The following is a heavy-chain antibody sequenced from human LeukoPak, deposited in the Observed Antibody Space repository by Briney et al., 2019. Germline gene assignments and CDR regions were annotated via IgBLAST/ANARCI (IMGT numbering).Heavy chain of an antibody. CDR3: ATDTSYSWYDTFGEY. CDR2: ISASNGNT. J-gene: IGHJ4*02. Sequence: ASVKVSCKASGYTFTSYGISWVRQAPGQGLEWMGWISASNGNTDYAQKFQGRVTMTTDTSTTTAYMELRSVRSDDTAVYYCATDTSYSWYDTFGEYWGQGTLVTVSS. V-gene: IGHV1-18*01. CDR1: GYTFTSYG. D-gene: IGHD6-13*01.